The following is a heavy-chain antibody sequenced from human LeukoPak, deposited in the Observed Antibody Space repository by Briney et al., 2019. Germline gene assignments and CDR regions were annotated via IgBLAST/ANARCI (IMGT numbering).Heavy chain of an antibody. J-gene: IGHJ4*02. V-gene: IGHV3-21*01. CDR3: ARGHFGVVLDH. Sequence: GGSLRLSCAGSGFTFSDFSMIWVRQAPGKGLEWVSSIRRDSSDTRYAGSVMGRFTISRDNARNSLYLQMNTLRAEDTAVYYCARGHFGVVLDHWGRGILVTVSS. CDR2: IRRDSSDT. D-gene: IGHD3-3*01. CDR1: GFTFSDFS.